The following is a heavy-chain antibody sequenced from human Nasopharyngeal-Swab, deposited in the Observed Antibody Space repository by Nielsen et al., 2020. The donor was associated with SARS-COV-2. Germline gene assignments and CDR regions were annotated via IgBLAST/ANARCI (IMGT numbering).Heavy chain of an antibody. Sequence: GESLKISCKGSGYTFTSNWIGWVRQMPGKGLEWMGIIYPGNSDTRYSPSFQGQVTISADKSISTAYLQWSSLKASDTAMYYCARHGIAAAGTIDYWGQGTLVTVSS. CDR1: GYTFTSNW. D-gene: IGHD6-13*01. V-gene: IGHV5-51*01. J-gene: IGHJ4*02. CDR3: ARHGIAAAGTIDY. CDR2: IYPGNSDT.